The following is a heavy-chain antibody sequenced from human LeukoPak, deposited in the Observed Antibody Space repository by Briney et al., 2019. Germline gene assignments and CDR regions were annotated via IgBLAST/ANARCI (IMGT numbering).Heavy chain of an antibody. CDR1: GYTLTELS. J-gene: IGHJ5*02. V-gene: IGHV1-24*01. CDR2: FDPEDGET. D-gene: IGHD1-26*01. CDR3: ATKSAGHQVGAIWFDP. Sequence: ASVKVSCKVSGYTLTELSMHWVRQAPGKGLEWMGGFDPEDGETIYAQKFQGRVTMTEDTSTDTAYMELSSLRSEDTAVYYCATKSAGHQVGAIWFDPWGRGTLVTVSS.